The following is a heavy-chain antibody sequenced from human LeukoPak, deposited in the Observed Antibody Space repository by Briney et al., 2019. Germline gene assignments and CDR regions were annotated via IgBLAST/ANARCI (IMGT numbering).Heavy chain of an antibody. D-gene: IGHD3-10*01. Sequence: SETLSLTCAVYGGSFSGYYWSWIRQPPGKGLEWIGEINHSGSTNYNPSLKSRVTISVDTSKNQFSLKLSSVPAADTAVYYCARVGGSPPVNWGQGTTVTVSS. V-gene: IGHV4-34*01. J-gene: IGHJ6*02. CDR1: GGSFSGYY. CDR2: INHSGST. CDR3: ARVGGSPPVN.